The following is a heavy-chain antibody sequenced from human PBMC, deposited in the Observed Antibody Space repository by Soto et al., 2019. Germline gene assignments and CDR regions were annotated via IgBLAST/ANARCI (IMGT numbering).Heavy chain of an antibody. Sequence: PGGSLRLSCAASGFTFSSYSMSWVRQAPGKGLEWVSAISGSGGSTYYADSVKGQFTISRDNSKNTLYLQMNSLRAEDTAVYYCAKESFSSSSPYIYWGQGTLVTVSS. J-gene: IGHJ4*02. CDR1: GFTFSSYS. V-gene: IGHV3-23*01. D-gene: IGHD6-6*01. CDR2: ISGSGGST. CDR3: AKESFSSSSPYIY.